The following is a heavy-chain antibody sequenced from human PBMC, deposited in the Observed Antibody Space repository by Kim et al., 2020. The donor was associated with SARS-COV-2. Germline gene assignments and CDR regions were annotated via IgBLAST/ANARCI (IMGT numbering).Heavy chain of an antibody. CDR1: GFSFESRS. D-gene: IGHD3-16*01. CDR3: ATGRLGTSVHWIFDS. V-gene: IGHV3-21*01. CDR2: ISSSGSAI. Sequence: GGSLRLSCAGSGFSFESRSMNWVRQAPGKGLEWVSSISSSGSAINIADSVKGRFTISRDNAQNSLYLQMNSLTAEDTAVYYCATGRLGTSVHWIFDSWVQGALVTGSS. J-gene: IGHJ4*02.